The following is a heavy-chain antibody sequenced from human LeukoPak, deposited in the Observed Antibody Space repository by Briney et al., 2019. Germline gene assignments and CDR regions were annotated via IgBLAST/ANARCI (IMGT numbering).Heavy chain of an antibody. V-gene: IGHV1-3*03. CDR2: INAGNGNA. J-gene: IGHJ5*02. CDR1: GYTFTSYA. Sequence: ASVKVSCKASGYTFTSYAMHWVRQAPGQRLKWMGWINAGNGNAKYSQEFQGRVTITRDTSASTAYMELSSLRSEDMAVYYCARGIEAVAGTVWFDPWGQGTLVTVSS. CDR3: ARGIEAVAGTVWFDP. D-gene: IGHD6-19*01.